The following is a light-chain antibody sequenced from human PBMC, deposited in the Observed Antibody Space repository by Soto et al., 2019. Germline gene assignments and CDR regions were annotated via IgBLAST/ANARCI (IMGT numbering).Light chain of an antibody. CDR2: DAS. CDR3: PQYDTYSRT. CDR1: QSINTW. V-gene: IGKV1-5*01. J-gene: IGKJ1*01. Sequence: DIQMTQSPSTLSASVGDRVTVTCRASQSINTWLAWYQQKPGKAPKLLIYDASSLQSGVPSRFTGRGSGTEFTLTISCLQPDDFATYYCPQYDTYSRTFGQGTKVDIK.